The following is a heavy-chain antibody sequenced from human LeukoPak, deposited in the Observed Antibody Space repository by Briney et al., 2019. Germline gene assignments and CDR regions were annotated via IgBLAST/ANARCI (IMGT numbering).Heavy chain of an antibody. CDR2: IYAAET. CDR1: GASISDYY. CDR3: ARHQGWLQWEY. J-gene: IGHJ4*02. Sequence: SETLSLTCNVSGASISDYYWSWIRQSAGKGLEWIGRIYAAETDFNPSLKSRLTVSIDTSKNQFSLKLRSVTAADTAVYYCARHQGWLQWEYWGQGTLVTVSS. D-gene: IGHD5-24*01. V-gene: IGHV4-4*07.